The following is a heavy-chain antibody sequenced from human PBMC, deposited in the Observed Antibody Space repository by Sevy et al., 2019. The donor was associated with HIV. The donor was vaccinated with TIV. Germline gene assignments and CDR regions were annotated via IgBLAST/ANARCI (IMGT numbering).Heavy chain of an antibody. Sequence: SETLSLTCTVSGGSVSSGSYYWSWIRQPPGKGLEWIGEINESGITYYNPSLKSRVTISVDTSKKQFSLKLNSVTAVDSAVYFCARSPPVVVVPGAPSWFDPWGQGTLVTVSS. CDR1: GGSVSSGSYY. CDR3: ARSPPVVVVPGAPSWFDP. J-gene: IGHJ5*02. V-gene: IGHV4-61*01. CDR2: INESGIT. D-gene: IGHD2-2*01.